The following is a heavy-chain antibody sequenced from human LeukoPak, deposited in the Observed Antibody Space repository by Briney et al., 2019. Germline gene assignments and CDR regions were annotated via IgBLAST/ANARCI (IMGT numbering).Heavy chain of an antibody. V-gene: IGHV4-59*11. CDR1: GGSISSHY. D-gene: IGHD5-12*01. Sequence: SETLSLTCTVSGGSISSHYWSWIRQPPGKGLEWIGYIYYSGSTNYNPSLKSRVTISVDTSKNQFSLKLSSVTAADTAVYYCARGSRGGYSGNDYNPRLKYYYMDVWGKGTTVTVSS. CDR2: IYYSGST. CDR3: ARGSRGGYSGNDYNPRLKYYYMDV. J-gene: IGHJ6*03.